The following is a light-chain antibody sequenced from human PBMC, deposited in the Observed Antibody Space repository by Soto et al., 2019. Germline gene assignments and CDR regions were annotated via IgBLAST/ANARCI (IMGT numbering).Light chain of an antibody. Sequence: EIVLTQSPATLSSSPGERATLSCRASQSVSSSYLAWYQQKPGQAPRLLIYGASSRATGIPDRFSGSGSGTDFTLTISRLEPEDCAVYYCQHYNNWPPYTFGQGTKVDIK. CDR1: QSVSSSY. J-gene: IGKJ2*01. CDR3: QHYNNWPPYT. V-gene: IGKV3-20*01. CDR2: GAS.